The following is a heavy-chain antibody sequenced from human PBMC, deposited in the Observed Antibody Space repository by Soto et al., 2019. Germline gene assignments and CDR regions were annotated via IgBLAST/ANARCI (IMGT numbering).Heavy chain of an antibody. Sequence: SVKVSCKASGGTFSSYAISWVRQAPGQGLEWMGGIIPIFGTANYAQKFQGRVTITADKSTSTAYMELSSLRSEDTAVYYCARGKVRGYDFWSGYRTGLFFYGYDIRRQLTTVTAS. D-gene: IGHD3-3*01. V-gene: IGHV1-69*06. CDR1: GGTFSSYA. CDR2: IIPIFGTA. CDR3: ARGKVRGYDFWSGYRTGLFFYGYDI. J-gene: IGHJ3*02.